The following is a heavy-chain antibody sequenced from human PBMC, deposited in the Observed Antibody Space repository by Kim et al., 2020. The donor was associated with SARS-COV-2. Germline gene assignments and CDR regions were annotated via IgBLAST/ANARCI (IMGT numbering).Heavy chain of an antibody. D-gene: IGHD3-22*01. CDR1: GFTFSSYA. CDR3: AKNDIVTMIVVVFTGMDY. J-gene: IGHJ4*02. Sequence: GGSLRLSCAASGFTFSSYAMSWVRQAPGKGLEWVSSISGSGGSTYYADSVKGRFTISRDNSKNTLYLQMNSLRAEDTAVYYCAKNDIVTMIVVVFTGMDYWGQGSLVTVSS. V-gene: IGHV3-23*01. CDR2: ISGSGGST.